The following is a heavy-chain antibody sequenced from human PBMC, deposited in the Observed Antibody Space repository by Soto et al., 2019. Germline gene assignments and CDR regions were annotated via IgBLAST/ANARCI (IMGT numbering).Heavy chain of an antibody. Sequence: GASVKVSCKDSGYTLTSYAMYWVRHVTGQRHEWMGWINAGNGNTKYSQKCQGRVTITRDTSASTPYMELSSLRSEDTDVYYCAREPGYSYGAPSDXFDYWGKGTLVTVSS. D-gene: IGHD5-18*01. CDR3: AREPGYSYGAPSDXFDY. J-gene: IGHJ4*02. CDR2: INAGNGNT. CDR1: GYTLTSYA. V-gene: IGHV1-3*01.